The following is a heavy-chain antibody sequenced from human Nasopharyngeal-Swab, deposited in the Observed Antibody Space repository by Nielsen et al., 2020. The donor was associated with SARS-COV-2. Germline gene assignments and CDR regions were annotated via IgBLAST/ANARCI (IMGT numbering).Heavy chain of an antibody. D-gene: IGHD3-16*01. Sequence: GSLRLSCAASGFSFSSYWMHWVCRAPGKGLVWVSRIDTVARITDYADSVKGRFTIFRDNARNTLYLQMNRLRAEDTAVYFCASDLGGIGAFWGQGALVTVSS. CDR2: IDTVARIT. J-gene: IGHJ4*02. CDR3: ASDLGGIGAF. CDR1: GFSFSSYW. V-gene: IGHV3-74*01.